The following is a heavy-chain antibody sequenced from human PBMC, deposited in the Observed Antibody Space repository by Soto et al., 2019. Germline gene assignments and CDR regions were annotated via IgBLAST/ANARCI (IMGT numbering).Heavy chain of an antibody. Sequence: QVQLQESGPGLVKPSGTLSLTCGVSGGSITDSNWWSWVRQPPGKGLEWIGEVHHSGSTNYKPSLKSRVTISVAKSKNQVSLKVSSVTAADTAVYYWVRRGFGDFGFGLDVWGQGTTVTVSS. J-gene: IGHJ6*02. CDR2: VHHSGST. D-gene: IGHD3-10*01. CDR3: VRRGFGDFGFGLDV. V-gene: IGHV4-4*02. CDR1: GGSITDSNW.